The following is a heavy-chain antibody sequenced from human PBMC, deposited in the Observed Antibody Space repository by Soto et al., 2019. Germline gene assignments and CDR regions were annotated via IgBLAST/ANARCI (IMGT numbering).Heavy chain of an antibody. D-gene: IGHD3-22*01. V-gene: IGHV3-21*02. CDR2: ISSSAVYI. CDR1: GFTFSSYS. CDR3: VRDGLDYYDTERLYFDN. Sequence: EVQLVESGGGLVQPGGSLRLSCAASGFTFSSYSMTWVRQAPGKGLEWVASISSSAVYIDYADSVKGRFTISRDNANNSLYLQMNSLRAEDTATYHCVRDGLDYYDTERLYFDNWGQGTLVTVSS. J-gene: IGHJ4*02.